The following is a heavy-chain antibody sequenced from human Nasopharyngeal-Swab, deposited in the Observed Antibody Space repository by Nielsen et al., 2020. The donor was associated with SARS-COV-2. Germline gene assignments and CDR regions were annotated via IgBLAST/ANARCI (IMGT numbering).Heavy chain of an antibody. V-gene: IGHV3-30*03. Sequence: GESLKISCVASGFNFNNFGMHWIRQAPGKGLEWVAVISYEGSKKSYADFVKGRFAISRDHSTNTLYLQMNSLRAEDTAVYYCARDIPAMGAPSDGFYWGQGTLVTVSS. CDR3: ARDIPAMGAPSDGFY. CDR1: GFNFNNFG. J-gene: IGHJ4*02. D-gene: IGHD1-26*01. CDR2: ISYEGSKK.